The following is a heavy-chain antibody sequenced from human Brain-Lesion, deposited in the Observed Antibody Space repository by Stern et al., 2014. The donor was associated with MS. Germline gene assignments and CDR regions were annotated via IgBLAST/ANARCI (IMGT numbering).Heavy chain of an antibody. CDR3: ARGRVVPGFQYYATDV. CDR2: IFNSGST. Sequence: VQLLESGPGLVKPSQTLSLSCTVSGGSISSGGYYWSWIRQPAGKGLEWIGRIFNSGSTSYNPSPKSRVTISIDTSKNQFSLRLNPMTAADTAVYYCARGRVVPGFQYYATDVWGQGTTVIVSS. CDR1: GGSISSGGYY. D-gene: IGHD2-2*01. V-gene: IGHV4-61*02. J-gene: IGHJ6*02.